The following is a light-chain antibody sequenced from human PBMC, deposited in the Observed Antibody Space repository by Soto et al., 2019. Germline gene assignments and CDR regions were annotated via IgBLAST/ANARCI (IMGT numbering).Light chain of an antibody. V-gene: IGKV3-11*01. Sequence: DIVLTQSPAPLSLSPGERATLSCRASQSVSSYLAWYQQKPGQAPRLLIYDASNMATGIPARFSGSGSGTDFTLTISSLEPEDFAVYYCQQRSNGPLTFGQGTKLEIK. J-gene: IGKJ2*01. CDR1: QSVSSY. CDR2: DAS. CDR3: QQRSNGPLT.